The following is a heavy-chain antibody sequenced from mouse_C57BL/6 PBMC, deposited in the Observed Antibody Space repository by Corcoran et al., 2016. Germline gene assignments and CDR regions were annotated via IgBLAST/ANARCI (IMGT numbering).Heavy chain of an antibody. V-gene: IGHV9-3*01. CDR3: ARHDGYYKYYFDY. CDR1: GYTFTTYG. CDR2: INTYSGVP. D-gene: IGHD2-3*01. Sequence: QIQLVQSGPELKKPGETVKISCKASGYTFTTYGMSWVKQAPGKGLKWMGWINTYSGVPTYADDFKGRFAFSLETSASTAYLQINNRKNEDTAIYCGARHDGYYKYYFDYWGQGTALTVSS. J-gene: IGHJ2*01.